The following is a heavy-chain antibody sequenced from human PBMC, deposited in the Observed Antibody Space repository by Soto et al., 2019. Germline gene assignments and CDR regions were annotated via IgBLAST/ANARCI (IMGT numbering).Heavy chain of an antibody. J-gene: IGHJ5*02. CDR1: GYTFTGYY. CDR3: ARRALRGYSSMNWFDP. Sequence: GASVKVSCKASGYTFTGYYMHWVRQAPGQGLEWMGWINPNSGGTNYAQKFQGRVTMTRDTSINTAYMELSRLRSDDTAVYYCARRALRGYSSMNWFDPWGQGTLVTVSS. V-gene: IGHV1-2*02. D-gene: IGHD5-18*01. CDR2: INPNSGGT.